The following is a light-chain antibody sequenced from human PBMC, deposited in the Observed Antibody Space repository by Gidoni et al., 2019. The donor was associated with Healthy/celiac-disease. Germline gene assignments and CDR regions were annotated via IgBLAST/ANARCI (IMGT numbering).Light chain of an antibody. V-gene: IGKV1-39*01. CDR3: QQSYSTPPT. CDR2: TAS. CDR1: QSISSY. J-gene: IGKJ1*01. Sequence: DSQMTQSPSSLSASVGDRVTITCRASQSISSYLNWYQQKPGKAPNLLIYTASSLQSGVPSRFSGSGSGTDFTLTISSLQPEDFATYYCQQSYSTPPTFGQGTKVEIK.